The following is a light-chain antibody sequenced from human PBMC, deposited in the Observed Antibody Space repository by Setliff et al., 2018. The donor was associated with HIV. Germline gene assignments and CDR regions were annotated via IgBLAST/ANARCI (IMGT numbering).Light chain of an antibody. V-gene: IGLV8-61*01. J-gene: IGLJ2*01. Sequence: QTVVTQEPSLSVSPGGTVTLTCGLSSGSVSTNYNPSWYQQTPGQAPRTLIYSTNTRSSGVPDRFSGSILGNKAAPTITGAQADDESDYYCVLYMGSGISAFGGGTKVTVL. CDR2: STN. CDR3: VLYMGSGISA. CDR1: SGSVSTNYN.